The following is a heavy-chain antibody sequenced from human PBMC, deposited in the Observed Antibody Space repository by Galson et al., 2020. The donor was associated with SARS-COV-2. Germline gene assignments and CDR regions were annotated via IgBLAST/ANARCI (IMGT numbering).Heavy chain of an antibody. CDR3: ARDVIAVAGAFDY. Sequence: GGPLSLSCAASGVSFSRYWMSWVRQAPGKGLEWVASIKEDGNEKYYVDSVRGRFTISRDNAKKSVHLQMNSLRAEDTAVYFCARDVIAVAGAFDYWGQGTLVTVSS. D-gene: IGHD6-19*01. J-gene: IGHJ4*02. CDR2: IKEDGNEK. V-gene: IGHV3-7*01. CDR1: GVSFSRYW.